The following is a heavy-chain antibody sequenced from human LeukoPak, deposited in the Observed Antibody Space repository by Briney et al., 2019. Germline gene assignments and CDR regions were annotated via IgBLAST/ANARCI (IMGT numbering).Heavy chain of an antibody. CDR2: IYYSGST. J-gene: IGHJ4*02. V-gene: IGHV4-61*01. CDR3: ARGVRWLQLSYFDY. Sequence: KSSETLSLTCTVSGGSVSSGSYYWSWIRQPPGKGLEWIGYIYYSGSTDYNPSLKSRITILLDTSKNQFSLKLSSVTAADTAVYYCARGVRWLQLSYFDYWGQGTLVTVSS. CDR1: GGSVSSGSYY. D-gene: IGHD5-24*01.